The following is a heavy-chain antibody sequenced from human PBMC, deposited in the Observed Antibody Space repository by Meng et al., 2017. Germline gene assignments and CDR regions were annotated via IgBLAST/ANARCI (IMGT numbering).Heavy chain of an antibody. Sequence: VQLKESGPVLVKPWRTLSLTCVVSGGSISRVDWWSWVRQPPGKGLEWIGEIYHGGNTNYTPSLKSRVTISIDKSKNQFSLKLSSVTAADTAVYYCASWIYSCGWQWGQGTLVTVSS. V-gene: IGHV4/OR15-8*02. D-gene: IGHD6-19*01. CDR2: IYHGGNT. CDR1: GGSISRVDW. CDR3: ASWIYSCGWQ. J-gene: IGHJ4*02.